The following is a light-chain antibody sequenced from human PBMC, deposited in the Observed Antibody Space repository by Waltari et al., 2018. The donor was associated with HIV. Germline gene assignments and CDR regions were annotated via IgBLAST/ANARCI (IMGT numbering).Light chain of an antibody. J-gene: IGKJ2*01. V-gene: IGKV4-1*01. CDR3: QQYYSSPPYT. CDR2: WAS. Sequence: DIVLTQSPDSLAVSLGERANIHRKSSQTVFYTSNNNNYLAWYQQKPGQPPKLLIYWASMRDSGVPDRFSGSGSGTDFTLTISRRQTEDVAVYYCQQYYSSPPYTFGQGTKLEIK. CDR1: QTVFYTSNNNNY.